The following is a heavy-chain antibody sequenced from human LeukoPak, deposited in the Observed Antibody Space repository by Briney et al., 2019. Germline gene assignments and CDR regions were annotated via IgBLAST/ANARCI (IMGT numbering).Heavy chain of an antibody. Sequence: GGSLRLSCAASGFTFNSYWMSWVRQAPGKGLEWVANINQDGSAKYYVDSVKGRFTISRDNAKTSLWLQMNSLRDEDTAVYYCASSHDSSGNDWGQGTLLTVSS. D-gene: IGHD3-22*01. CDR3: ASSHDSSGND. CDR2: INQDGSAK. V-gene: IGHV3-7*01. CDR1: GFTFNSYW. J-gene: IGHJ4*02.